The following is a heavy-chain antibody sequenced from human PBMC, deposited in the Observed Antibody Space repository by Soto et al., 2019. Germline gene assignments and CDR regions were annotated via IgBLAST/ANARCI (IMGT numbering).Heavy chain of an antibody. CDR3: ARSQGSSTSLEIYYYYYYGMDV. CDR2: IIPISGTA. CDR1: GGTFSSYA. D-gene: IGHD2-2*01. J-gene: IGHJ6*02. Sequence: QVQLVQSGAEVKKPGSSVKVSCKASGGTFSSYAISWVRQAPGQGLEWMGGIIPISGTANYAQKFQGRVTIIADESTSRAYMELSSLRSEDTAVYYCARSQGSSTSLEIYYYYYYGMDVWGQGTTVTVSS. V-gene: IGHV1-69*01.